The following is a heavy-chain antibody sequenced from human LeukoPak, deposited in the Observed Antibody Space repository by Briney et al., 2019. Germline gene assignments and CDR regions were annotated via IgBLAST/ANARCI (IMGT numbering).Heavy chain of an antibody. CDR1: GGSISSSSYY. V-gene: IGHV4-39*02. Sequence: SETLSLTCTVSGGSISSSSYYWGWIRQPPGKGLEWIGSIYYSGSTYYNPSLKSRVTISVDTSKNQFSLKLSSVTAADTAVYYCARDFPLVVGATTDYFDYWGQGTLVTVSS. CDR2: IYYSGST. CDR3: ARDFPLVVGATTDYFDY. J-gene: IGHJ4*02. D-gene: IGHD1-26*01.